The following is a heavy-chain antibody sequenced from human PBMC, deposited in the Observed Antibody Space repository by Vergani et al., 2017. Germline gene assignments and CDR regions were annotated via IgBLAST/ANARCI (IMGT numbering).Heavy chain of an antibody. V-gene: IGHV4-31*03. CDR3: VREYRMAGPGSIDY. J-gene: IGHJ4*02. CDR2: INYSGST. Sequence: QVQLQESGPGLVKPSQTLSLTCTVSGGSISSGGYYWCWIRQHPGKGLEWIGYINYSGSTYYNPSLKSGVTISVDTSKNQFSLELSSVTAAATAVYYCVREYRMAGPGSIDYWGEGTLVTVSS. CDR1: GGSISSGGYY. D-gene: IGHD3-16*02.